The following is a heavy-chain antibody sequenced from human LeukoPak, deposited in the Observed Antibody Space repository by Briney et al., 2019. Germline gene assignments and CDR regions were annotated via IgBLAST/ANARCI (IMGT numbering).Heavy chain of an antibody. Sequence: PGGSLRLSCAASGFTFRTYWMSWFRQAPGKGLEWVANINQDGSEKSYVDYVKGRFTISRDNAKNSLFLQMNSLRTEDTAVYYCARLVYGPNWFDPWGQGTQVTVSS. CDR2: INQDGSEK. J-gene: IGHJ5*02. CDR3: ARLVYGPNWFDP. V-gene: IGHV3-7*01. D-gene: IGHD6-6*01. CDR1: GFTFRTYW.